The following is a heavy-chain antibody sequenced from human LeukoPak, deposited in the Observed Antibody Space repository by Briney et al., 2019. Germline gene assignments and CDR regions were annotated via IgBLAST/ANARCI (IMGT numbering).Heavy chain of an antibody. D-gene: IGHD2-15*01. CDR3: ARVGGTYAFDI. J-gene: IGHJ3*02. Sequence: SETLSLTCAVYGGSFSGYYWSWIRQPPGKGLEWIGEINHSGSTNYNPSLKSRVTISVDTSKNQFSLKLSSVTAADTAVCYCARVGGTYAFDIWGQGTMVTVSS. CDR1: GGSFSGYY. V-gene: IGHV4-34*01. CDR2: INHSGST.